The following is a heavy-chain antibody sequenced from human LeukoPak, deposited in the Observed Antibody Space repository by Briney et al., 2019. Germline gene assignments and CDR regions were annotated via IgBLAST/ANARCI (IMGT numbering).Heavy chain of an antibody. CDR2: INHSGST. CDR3: ARASGGEVLDY. D-gene: IGHD3-16*01. CDR1: GGSFSGYY. J-gene: IGHJ4*02. Sequence: SETLSLTCAVYGGSFSGYYWSWIRQPPGKGLEWIGEINHSGSTNYNPSLKSRVTISVDTSKNQFSLKLSSVTAADTAVYYCARASGGEVLDYWGQGTLVTVPS. V-gene: IGHV4-34*01.